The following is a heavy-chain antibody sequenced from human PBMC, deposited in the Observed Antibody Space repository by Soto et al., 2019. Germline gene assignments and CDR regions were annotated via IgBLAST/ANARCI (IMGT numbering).Heavy chain of an antibody. V-gene: IGHV1-2*02. J-gene: IGHJ5*02. D-gene: IGHD3-3*01. Sequence: ASVKVSCKASGYTFTGYYMHWVRQAPGQGLEWMGWINPNSGGTNYAQKFQGRVTVTRDTSISTAYMELSRLRSDDTAVYYCARSTIFGVVRNWFDPWGQGTLVTVSS. CDR2: INPNSGGT. CDR1: GYTFTGYY. CDR3: ARSTIFGVVRNWFDP.